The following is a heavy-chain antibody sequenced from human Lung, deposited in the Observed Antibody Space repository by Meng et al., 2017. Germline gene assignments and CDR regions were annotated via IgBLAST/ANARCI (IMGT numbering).Heavy chain of an antibody. V-gene: IGHV3-23*01. Sequence: EVQLLESGGYLVQPGGSLRLSCAGSGFRFSTYAMSWVRQAPGKGQEWVSAISDNGGSTYYRDSVKGRFTMSRDNSKNTLYMQMNSLRAEDTAVYYCAIDRGYSSSTFVDHWGQGTLVTVSS. CDR2: ISDNGGST. CDR1: GFRFSTYA. D-gene: IGHD6-6*01. CDR3: AIDRGYSSSTFVDH. J-gene: IGHJ4*02.